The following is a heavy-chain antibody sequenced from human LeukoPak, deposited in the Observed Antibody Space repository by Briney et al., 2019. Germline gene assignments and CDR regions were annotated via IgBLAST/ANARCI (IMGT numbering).Heavy chain of an antibody. J-gene: IGHJ4*02. D-gene: IGHD6-19*01. Sequence: PSETLSLTCTVSGGSINSHCWSWIRQPPGKGLEWIGDIYYKGNTNYNPSLKSRVTISVDTSKNHLSLKLTSVLAADTAIYYCVRRDNTGWNYFDYWGQGILVTVSS. CDR1: GGSINSHC. CDR2: IYYKGNT. CDR3: VRRDNTGWNYFDY. V-gene: IGHV4-59*08.